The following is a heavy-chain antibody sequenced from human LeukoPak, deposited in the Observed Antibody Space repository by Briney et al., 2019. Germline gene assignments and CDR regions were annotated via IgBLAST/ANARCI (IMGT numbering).Heavy chain of an antibody. CDR2: ISSNGIST. CDR1: GFSFRTYA. J-gene: IGHJ4*02. Sequence: PGGSLRLSCSASGFSFRTYAMHWVSQARGRGLEYLSTISSNGISTDYADSVKGRFTISRDNSNNTLYLQMSGLTTEDTAVYYCVKDPHHYTWPAPSVHWGQGTLVTVSS. CDR3: VKDPHHYTWPAPSVH. D-gene: IGHD3-10*01. V-gene: IGHV3-64D*06.